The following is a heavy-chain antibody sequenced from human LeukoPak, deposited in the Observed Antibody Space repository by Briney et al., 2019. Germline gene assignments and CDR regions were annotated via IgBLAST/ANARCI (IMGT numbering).Heavy chain of an antibody. CDR2: IYHSGST. J-gene: IGHJ6*03. CDR3: ARTFRSDYYYYMDV. V-gene: IGHV4-38-2*02. CDR1: GYSISSGYY. D-gene: IGHD3-10*01. Sequence: MSSETLSLTCTVSGYSISSGYYWGWIRQPPGKGLEWIGSIYHSGSTYYNPSLKSRVTISVDTSKNQFSLKLSSVTAADTAVYYCARTFRSDYYYYMDVWGKGTTVTVSS.